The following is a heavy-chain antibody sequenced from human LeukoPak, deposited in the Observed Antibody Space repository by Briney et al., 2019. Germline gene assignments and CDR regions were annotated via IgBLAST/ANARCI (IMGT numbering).Heavy chain of an antibody. Sequence: ASVKVSCKASGYTFTGYYMHWVRQAPGQGLEWMGWINPNSGGTNYARKFQGRVTMTRDTSISTAYMELSRLRSDDTAVYYCAALFSIAAAGTDYWGQGTLATVSS. V-gene: IGHV1-2*02. J-gene: IGHJ4*02. CDR3: AALFSIAAAGTDY. CDR1: GYTFTGYY. D-gene: IGHD6-13*01. CDR2: INPNSGGT.